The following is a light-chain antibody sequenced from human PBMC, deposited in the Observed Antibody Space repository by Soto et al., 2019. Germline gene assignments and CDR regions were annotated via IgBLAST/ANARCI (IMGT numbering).Light chain of an antibody. CDR2: EVS. J-gene: IGLJ3*02. CDR1: SSDVGGYNY. CDR3: TPYPARNNWV. Sequence: QSVLTQPASVSGSPGQSITISCTGTSSDVGGYNYVSWYQQHPGKAPKLMIYEVSKRPSGVPDRFSGSKSGNTASLTVSGLKAEDEGDNNCTPYPARNNWVFGGGTKRTVL. V-gene: IGLV2-8*01.